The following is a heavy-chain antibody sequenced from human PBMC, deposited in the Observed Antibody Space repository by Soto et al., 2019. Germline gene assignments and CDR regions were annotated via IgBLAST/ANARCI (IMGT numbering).Heavy chain of an antibody. D-gene: IGHD3-10*01. J-gene: IGHJ4*02. CDR3: ARQYGSGSYYPFDY. V-gene: IGHV4-39*01. Sequence: PSETLSLTCTVSGGSISSSSYYWGWIRQPPGKGLEWIGSIYYSGSTYYNPSLKSRVTISVDTSKNQFSLKLSSVTAADTAVYYCARQYGSGSYYPFDYWGQGRLVTVSS. CDR1: GGSISSSSYY. CDR2: IYYSGST.